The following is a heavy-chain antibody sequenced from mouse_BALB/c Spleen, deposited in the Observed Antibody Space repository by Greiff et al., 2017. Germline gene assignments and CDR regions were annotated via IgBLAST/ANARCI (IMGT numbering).Heavy chain of an antibody. J-gene: IGHJ2*01. V-gene: IGHV5-17*02. Sequence: EVKLVESGGGLVQPGGSRKLSCAASGFTFSSFGMHWVRQAPEKGLEWVAYISSGSSTIYYADTVKGRFTISRDNPKNTLFLQMTRLRSEDTAMYYCARGGNYLDYWGQGTTLTVSS. CDR2: ISSGSSTI. CDR3: ARGGNYLDY. CDR1: GFTFSSFG.